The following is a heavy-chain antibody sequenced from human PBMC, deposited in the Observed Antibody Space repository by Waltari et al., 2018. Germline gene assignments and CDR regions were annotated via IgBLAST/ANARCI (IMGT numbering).Heavy chain of an antibody. J-gene: IGHJ4*02. CDR2: SSGSGGSI. Sequence: EVQLLESGGGLVQPGGSLRLSCAASGFTFSNYAMSWVRQASGKGREWVSGSSGSGGSIYYGASVKGRFTIARDKSKNRLYLQMNSLRGEDTALYYCAKGHNDDYYPEYWGQGILVTVSS. D-gene: IGHD4-17*01. CDR3: AKGHNDDYYPEY. CDR1: GFTFSNYA. V-gene: IGHV3-23*01.